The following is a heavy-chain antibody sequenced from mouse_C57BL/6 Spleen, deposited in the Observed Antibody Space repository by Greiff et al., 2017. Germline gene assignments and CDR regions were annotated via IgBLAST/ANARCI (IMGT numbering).Heavy chain of an antibody. CDR1: GYAFSSYW. J-gene: IGHJ4*01. V-gene: IGHV1-80*01. CDR3: ATTVVATGAMDY. CDR2: IYPGDVDT. D-gene: IGHD1-1*01. Sequence: QVQLQQSGAELVKPGASVKISCKASGYAFSSYWMNWVKQRPGKGLEWIGQIYPGDVDTNYNGKFKGKATLAADKSSSTAYMQRSSLTSEESAVYFCATTVVATGAMDYWGQGTSGTGSS.